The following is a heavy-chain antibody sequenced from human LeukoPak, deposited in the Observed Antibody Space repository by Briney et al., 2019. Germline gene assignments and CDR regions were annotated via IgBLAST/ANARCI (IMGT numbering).Heavy chain of an antibody. J-gene: IGHJ4*02. V-gene: IGHV4-59*01. CDR3: ARKSGTPGGFDY. CDR1: GGSISSYY. D-gene: IGHD3-3*01. CDR2: IYYSGST. Sequence: SETLSLTCTVSGGSISSYYWSWIRQPPGKGLEWIGYIYYSGSTNHNPSLKSRVTISVDTSKNQFSLKLSSVTAADTAVYYCARKSGTPGGFDYWGQGTLVTVSS.